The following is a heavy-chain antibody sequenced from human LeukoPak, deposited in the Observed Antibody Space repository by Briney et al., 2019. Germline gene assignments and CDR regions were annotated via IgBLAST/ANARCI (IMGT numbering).Heavy chain of an antibody. CDR2: INPNSGGT. CDR3: AREMGHIVVVPAAISEPFDY. CDR1: GYTFTGYY. D-gene: IGHD2-2*01. J-gene: IGHJ4*02. Sequence: ASVKVSCKASGYTFTGYYMHWVRQAPGQGLEWMGWINPNSGGTNYAQKFQGRVTMTRDTSISTAYMELSRLRPDDTAVYYCAREMGHIVVVPAAISEPFDYWGQGTLVTVSS. V-gene: IGHV1-2*02.